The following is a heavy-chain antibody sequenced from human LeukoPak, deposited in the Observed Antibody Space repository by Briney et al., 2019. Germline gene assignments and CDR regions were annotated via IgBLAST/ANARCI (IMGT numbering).Heavy chain of an antibody. V-gene: IGHV3-23*01. J-gene: IGHJ3*02. D-gene: IGHD2-2*01. CDR2: ISGSGGST. CDR3: ARPYCSSTSCYSQRNAFDI. CDR1: GFTFSSYA. Sequence: GGSLRLSCAASGFTFSSYAMSWVRQAPGKGLEWVSAISGSGGSTYYADSVKGRFTISRDNSKNTLYLQMNSLRAEDTAVYYCARPYCSSTSCYSQRNAFDIWGQGTMVTVSS.